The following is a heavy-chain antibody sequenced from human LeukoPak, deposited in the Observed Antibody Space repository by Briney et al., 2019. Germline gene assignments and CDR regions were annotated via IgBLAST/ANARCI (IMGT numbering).Heavy chain of an antibody. CDR3: ARHSDYDSSGYRGFDY. D-gene: IGHD3-22*01. V-gene: IGHV1-18*01. CDR2: ISAYNVNT. Sequence: ASLNVSCKASGYTFTTYGISWVRQSPGQGLEWMGWISAYNVNTNYAQKLQGRVTMTTDTSTRTAYMELRSLRSDDTAVYYCARHSDYDSSGYRGFDYWGQGTLVTVSS. J-gene: IGHJ4*02. CDR1: GYTFTTYG.